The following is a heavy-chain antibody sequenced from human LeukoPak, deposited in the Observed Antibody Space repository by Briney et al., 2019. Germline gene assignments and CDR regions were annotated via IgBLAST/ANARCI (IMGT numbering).Heavy chain of an antibody. CDR2: ISWNSGSI. J-gene: IGHJ4*02. CDR3: AKDGAYDILTGYPDY. D-gene: IGHD3-9*01. CDR1: GFTFDDYA. Sequence: GRSLRLSCAASGFTFDDYAIHWVRQAPGKGLEWVSGISWNSGSIGYADSVKGRFTISRDNAKNSLYLQMNSLRAEDTALYYCAKDGAYDILTGYPDYWGQGTLVTVSS. V-gene: IGHV3-9*01.